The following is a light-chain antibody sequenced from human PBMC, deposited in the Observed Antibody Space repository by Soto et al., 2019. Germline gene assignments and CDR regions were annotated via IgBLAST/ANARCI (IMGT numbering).Light chain of an antibody. CDR3: MQCLHCPWT. CDR1: QSLLHSNGNTY. Sequence: DVVMTQSPLSLPVTPGEPASISCRSSQSLLHSNGNTYLDWYLQKPGQSPQLLIYLSFNRASGVPDRFRCSGTGTDFTLKISRVEAEDVGVYYCMQCLHCPWTFGQGTKVEIK. J-gene: IGKJ1*01. CDR2: LSF. V-gene: IGKV2-28*01.